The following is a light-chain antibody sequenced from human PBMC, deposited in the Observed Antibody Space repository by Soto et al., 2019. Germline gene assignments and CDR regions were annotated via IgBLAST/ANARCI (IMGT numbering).Light chain of an antibody. CDR2: EVK. CDR1: RSDVGGYNY. V-gene: IGLV2-14*01. J-gene: IGLJ3*02. Sequence: QSALTQPASVSGSPGQSITISCTGSRSDVGGYNYVSWYQQHPGKAPKLMIFEVKSRPSGVSDRFSGSKSGNTASLTISGLQAEDEADYYCSSYSDYSPRVFGGGTKLTVL. CDR3: SSYSDYSPRV.